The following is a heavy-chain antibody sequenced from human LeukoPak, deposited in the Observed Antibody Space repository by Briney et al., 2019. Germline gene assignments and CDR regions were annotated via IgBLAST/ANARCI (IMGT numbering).Heavy chain of an antibody. CDR3: ARDAYYYGHPVNWFDP. D-gene: IGHD3-10*01. V-gene: IGHV4-4*07. J-gene: IGHJ5*02. Sequence: PSETLSLTCTVSGGSISSCYWSWIRQPAGKGLEWIGRIYTSGSTNYNPSLKSRVTMSVDTSKNQFSLKLSSVTAADTAVYYCARDAYYYGHPVNWFDPWGQGTLVTVSS. CDR2: IYTSGST. CDR1: GGSISSCY.